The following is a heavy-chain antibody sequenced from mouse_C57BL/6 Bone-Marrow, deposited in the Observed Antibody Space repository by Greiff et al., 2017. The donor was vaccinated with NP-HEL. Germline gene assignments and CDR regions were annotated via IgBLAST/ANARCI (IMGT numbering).Heavy chain of an antibody. CDR2: IRSKSNNYAT. D-gene: IGHD1-1*02. CDR3: VRSVLSLFAY. Sequence: DVQLVESGGGLVQPKGSLKLSCAASGFSFNTYAMNWVRQAPGKGLEWVARIRSKSNNYATYYADSVKDRFTISRDDSESMLYLQMNNLKTEDTAMYYCVRSVLSLFAYWGQGTLVTVSA. J-gene: IGHJ3*01. V-gene: IGHV10-1*01. CDR1: GFSFNTYA.